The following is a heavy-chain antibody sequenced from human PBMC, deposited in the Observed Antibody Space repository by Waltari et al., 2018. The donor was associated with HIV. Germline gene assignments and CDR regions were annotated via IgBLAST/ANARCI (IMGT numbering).Heavy chain of an antibody. D-gene: IGHD3-3*01. CDR2: AHHWAELHC. J-gene: IGHJ4*02. CDR1: GDSASSNTAT. Sequence: QVQLQQSGPGLWKTSETLSLSCTVAGDSASSNTATCHWVRLSSSRGLEWLGMAHHWAELHCDYADSLGGRLSIRGDTSQNRLSLHLNSVTPDDTAVYYCARDSFGRDFWGQRTPVNVSS. CDR3: ARDSFGRDF. V-gene: IGHV6-1*02.